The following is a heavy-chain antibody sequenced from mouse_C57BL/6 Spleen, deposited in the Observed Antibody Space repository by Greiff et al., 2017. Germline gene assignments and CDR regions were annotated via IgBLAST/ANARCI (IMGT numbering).Heavy chain of an antibody. D-gene: IGHD2-3*01. CDR2: INPSNGGT. CDR3: AREGYDGYFHYFDY. Sequence: QVQLQQSGTELVKPGASVKLSCKASGYTFTSYWMHWVKQRPGQGLEWIGNINPSNGGTNYNEKFKSKATLTVDKSSSTAYMQLSSLTSEDSAVYYCAREGYDGYFHYFDYWGQGTTLTVSS. V-gene: IGHV1-53*01. J-gene: IGHJ2*01. CDR1: GYTFTSYW.